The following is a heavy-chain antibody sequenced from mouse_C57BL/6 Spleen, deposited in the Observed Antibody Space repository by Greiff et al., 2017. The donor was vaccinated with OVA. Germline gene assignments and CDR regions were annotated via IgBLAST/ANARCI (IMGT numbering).Heavy chain of an antibody. V-gene: IGHV1-53*01. CDR3: ARSPIYYDYEDYAMDY. CDR1: GYTFTSYW. J-gene: IGHJ4*01. Sequence: QVQLQQPGTELVKPGASVKLSCKASGYTFTSYWMHWVKQRPGQGLEWIGNINPSNGGTNYNEKFKSKATLTVDKSSSTAYMQLSSLTSEDSAVYYCARSPIYYDYEDYAMDYWGQGTSLTVSS. CDR2: INPSNGGT. D-gene: IGHD2-4*01.